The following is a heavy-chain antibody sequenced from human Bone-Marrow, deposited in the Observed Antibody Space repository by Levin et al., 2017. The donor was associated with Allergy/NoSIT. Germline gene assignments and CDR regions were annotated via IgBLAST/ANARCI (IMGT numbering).Heavy chain of an antibody. V-gene: IGHV3-7*01. J-gene: IGHJ3*02. D-gene: IGHD2-15*01. CDR1: GFTFSNYW. Sequence: ASVKVSCAASGFTFSNYWMTWVRQAPGKGLEWVANIKKDGSDKKYVDSVKGRFTISRDNGKNSLYLEMNSLRVEDTAAYYCARDFAPTHSGVWYDAFDIWGQGTMVTVSS. CDR3: ARDFAPTHSGVWYDAFDI. CDR2: IKKDGSDK.